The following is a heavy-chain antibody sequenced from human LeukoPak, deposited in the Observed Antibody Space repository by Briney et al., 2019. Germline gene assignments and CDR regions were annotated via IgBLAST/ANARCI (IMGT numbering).Heavy chain of an antibody. CDR2: IYYSGST. CDR3: ATQAGGTNSGSFDF. V-gene: IGHV4-39*07. D-gene: IGHD1-14*01. Sequence: SETLSLTCTVSGGSISSSSYYWGWIRQPPGKGLEWIGSIYYSGSTYYNPSLKSRVTISVDTSKNQFSLMLTSVTAADTAVYYCATQAGGTNSGSFDFWGQGTLVTVSS. CDR1: GGSISSSSYY. J-gene: IGHJ4*02.